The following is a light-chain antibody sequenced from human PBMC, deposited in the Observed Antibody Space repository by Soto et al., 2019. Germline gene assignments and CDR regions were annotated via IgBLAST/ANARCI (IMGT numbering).Light chain of an antibody. V-gene: IGKV1-5*01. Sequence: DIQMTQSPSTLSASVGDRVTITCRASQSISSWLAWYQQKPGKAPKVLIYDASSLESGVPSRFSGSGSGTEFTLTISSLQPADFATYYCQQSYSSPPITFGQGTRLDIK. J-gene: IGKJ5*01. CDR3: QQSYSSPPIT. CDR1: QSISSW. CDR2: DAS.